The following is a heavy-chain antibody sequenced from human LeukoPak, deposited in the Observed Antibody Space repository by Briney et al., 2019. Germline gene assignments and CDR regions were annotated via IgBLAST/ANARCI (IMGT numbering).Heavy chain of an antibody. Sequence: ASVKVSCKASGYTFTGYYMHWVRQAPGQGLEWMGWINPNSGGTNYAQKFQGRVTMTRDTSISTAYMELSRLRSDDTAVYYCATGKMTTLLRVRQTASDYWGQGTLVTVPS. CDR2: INPNSGGT. J-gene: IGHJ4*02. CDR1: GYTFTGYY. V-gene: IGHV1-2*02. CDR3: ATGKMTTLLRVRQTASDY. D-gene: IGHD4-11*01.